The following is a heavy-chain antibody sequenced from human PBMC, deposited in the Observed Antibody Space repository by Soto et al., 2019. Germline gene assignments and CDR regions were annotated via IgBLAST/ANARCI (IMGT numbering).Heavy chain of an antibody. V-gene: IGHV4-39*01. J-gene: IGHJ4*02. CDR3: ATSQKGYNWNYFDN. D-gene: IGHD1-20*01. CDR2: VFYTGFT. Sequence: SETLSLTCAVSGASISGSYYYWAWLRQSPGKGPEWIGSVFYTGFTSYNSSLESRVSVSVDTSKSQFSLKLSAVTAADTAVYYCATSQKGYNWNYFDNWGQGALVTVSS. CDR1: GASISGSYYY.